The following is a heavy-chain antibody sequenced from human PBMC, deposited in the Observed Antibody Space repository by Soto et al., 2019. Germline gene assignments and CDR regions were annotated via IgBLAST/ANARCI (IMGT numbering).Heavy chain of an antibody. J-gene: IGHJ5*02. CDR2: ISGSPNYI. D-gene: IGHD2-2*01. Sequence: EVQLVESGGGLVKPGGSLRLYCATSGFTFSSYSMNWVRQAPGKGLEWVSSISGSPNYINYADSVRGRFTISRDDAKSSAYLQMNSLRAEDTAVYYCARERVIPVVPGVIKWFDPWGQGTLVTVSS. V-gene: IGHV3-21*01. CDR3: ARERVIPVVPGVIKWFDP. CDR1: GFTFSSYS.